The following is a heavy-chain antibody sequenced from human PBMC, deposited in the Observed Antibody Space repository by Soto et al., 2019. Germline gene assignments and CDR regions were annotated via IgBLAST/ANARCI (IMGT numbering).Heavy chain of an antibody. CDR3: ARAVSGWYDAFDI. CDR1: GGSLSGYY. CDR2: INHSGST. J-gene: IGHJ3*02. Sequence: SETLSLTCAVYGGSLSGYYWSWIRQPPGKGLEWIGEINHSGSTNYNPSLKSRVTISVDTSKNQFSLKLSSVTAADTAVYYCARAVSGWYDAFDIWGQGTMVTVSS. V-gene: IGHV4-34*01. D-gene: IGHD6-19*01.